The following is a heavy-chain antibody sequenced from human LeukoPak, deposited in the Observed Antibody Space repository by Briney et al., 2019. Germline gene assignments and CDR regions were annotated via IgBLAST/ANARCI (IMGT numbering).Heavy chain of an antibody. Sequence: SETLSLTCTVSGGSISSYYWSWIRQPPGKGLEWIGYIYYSGSTNYNPSLKSRVTISVDTSKNQSSLKLSSVTAADTAVYYCARGYCSGGSCYRVDYWGQGTLVTVSS. CDR1: GGSISSYY. J-gene: IGHJ4*02. V-gene: IGHV4-59*01. CDR2: IYYSGST. D-gene: IGHD2-15*01. CDR3: ARGYCSGGSCYRVDY.